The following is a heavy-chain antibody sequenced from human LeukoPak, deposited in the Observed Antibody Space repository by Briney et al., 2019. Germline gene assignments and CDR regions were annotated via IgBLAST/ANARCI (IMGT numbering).Heavy chain of an antibody. CDR3: AKGAYCGGDCPRGYYFDY. J-gene: IGHJ4*02. CDR2: ISGSGGST. V-gene: IGHV3-23*01. CDR1: GFTFSSYA. Sequence: PGGSLRLSCAASGFTFSSYAMSWVRQAPGKGLEWVSAISGSGGSTYYADSVKGRFTISRDNSKNTLYLQMNGLRAEDTAVYYCAKGAYCGGDCPRGYYFDYWGQGTLVTVSS. D-gene: IGHD2-21*02.